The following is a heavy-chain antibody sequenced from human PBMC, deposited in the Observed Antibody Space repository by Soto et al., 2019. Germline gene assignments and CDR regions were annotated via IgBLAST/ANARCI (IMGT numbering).Heavy chain of an antibody. Sequence: PGQSLEISCKGSGHSFTIYCISWVRQMPGKGLEWTGRIDRSDAYTNDSPSFQGHVTISADKSISTAYLQWSSLKASDTAVYYCARAIPPLRFLEWFHDHYGMDVWGQGTTVTVSS. CDR1: GHSFTIYC. CDR3: ARAIPPLRFLEWFHDHYGMDV. V-gene: IGHV5-10-1*01. J-gene: IGHJ6*02. CDR2: IDRSDAYT. D-gene: IGHD3-3*01.